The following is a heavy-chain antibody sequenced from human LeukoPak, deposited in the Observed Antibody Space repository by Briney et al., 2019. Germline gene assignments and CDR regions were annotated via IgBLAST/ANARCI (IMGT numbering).Heavy chain of an antibody. D-gene: IGHD1-26*01. Sequence: PSETLSLTCTVSGGSISSSSYYWGWIRQPPGKGLEWIGSIYYSGSTYYNPSLKSRVTISVDTSKNQFSLKLSSVTAADTAVYYCARHKPAGGSYRLWLDPWGQGTLVTVSS. J-gene: IGHJ5*02. CDR2: IYYSGST. CDR1: GGSISSSSYY. CDR3: ARHKPAGGSYRLWLDP. V-gene: IGHV4-39*01.